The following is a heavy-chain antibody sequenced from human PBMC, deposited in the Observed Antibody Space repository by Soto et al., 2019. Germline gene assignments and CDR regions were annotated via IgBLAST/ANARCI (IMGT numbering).Heavy chain of an antibody. Sequence: GGSLRLSCAASGFTFDDYAMHWVRQAPGKGLEWVSGISWNSGSIGYADSVKGRFTISRDNAKNSLYLQMNSLRAEDTALYYCAKAWAGYDFWSGYYTGYYYYMDVWGKGTTVTVSS. D-gene: IGHD3-3*01. CDR3: AKAWAGYDFWSGYYTGYYYYMDV. V-gene: IGHV3-9*01. CDR1: GFTFDDYA. CDR2: ISWNSGSI. J-gene: IGHJ6*03.